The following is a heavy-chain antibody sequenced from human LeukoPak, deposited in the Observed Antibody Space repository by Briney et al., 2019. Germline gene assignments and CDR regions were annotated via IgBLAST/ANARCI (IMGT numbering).Heavy chain of an antibody. CDR2: IYYSGST. D-gene: IGHD2/OR15-2a*01. CDR3: AGHHPRNTVDF. V-gene: IGHV4-39*01. Sequence: SETLSLTCTVSGGSISSSSYYWGCIRQPPGKGLEWIGSIYYSGSTYYNPSLKSRVTISVNTSKNQFSLKLSSVTAADTAVCYCAGHHPRNTVDFWGQGTLVTVSS. CDR1: GGSISSSSYY. J-gene: IGHJ4*02.